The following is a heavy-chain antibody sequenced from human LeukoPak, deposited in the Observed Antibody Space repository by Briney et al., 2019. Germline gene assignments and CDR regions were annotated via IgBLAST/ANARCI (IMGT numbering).Heavy chain of an antibody. CDR1: GFTFSSYG. J-gene: IGHJ4*02. D-gene: IGHD6-13*01. CDR2: IWYDGSNK. V-gene: IGHV3-33*01. CDR3: ARAEYLYSSSWLIDY. Sequence: PGGSLRLSCAASGFTFSSYGMHWVRQAPGKGLEWVAVIWYDGSNKYYADSVKGRFTISRDNSKNTLYLQMNSLRAEDTAVYYCARAEYLYSSSWLIDYWGQGTLVTVSS.